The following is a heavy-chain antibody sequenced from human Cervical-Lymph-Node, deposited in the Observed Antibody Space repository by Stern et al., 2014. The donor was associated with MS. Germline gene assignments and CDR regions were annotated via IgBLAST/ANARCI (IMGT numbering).Heavy chain of an antibody. D-gene: IGHD2-21*01. Sequence: VQLVESGTAVNKPGSSVKVSCKASGGTFSINTISWVRQAPGQGLEWIGGIIPMFGTPNYAQKFQGIVQRPTYESTSHASLDLRSLTSQDTALYFCATDQGGIEVYWGQGTLVTVSS. V-gene: IGHV1-69*01. CDR3: ATDQGGIEVY. J-gene: IGHJ4*02. CDR2: IIPMFGTP. CDR1: GGTFSINT.